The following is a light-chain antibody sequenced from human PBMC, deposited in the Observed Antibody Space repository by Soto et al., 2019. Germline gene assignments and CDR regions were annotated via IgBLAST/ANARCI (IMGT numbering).Light chain of an antibody. Sequence: DIQMTQSPSTLSASVGDRVTITCRASQSVTTWLAWYQQKPGKAPKLLLFDASTLRSGVPSRFSGSGSGTEFTLTITSLQPDDFATYYCQKYNTYSFGQGTRLEIK. CDR2: DAS. V-gene: IGKV1-5*01. CDR3: QKYNTYS. J-gene: IGKJ5*01. CDR1: QSVTTW.